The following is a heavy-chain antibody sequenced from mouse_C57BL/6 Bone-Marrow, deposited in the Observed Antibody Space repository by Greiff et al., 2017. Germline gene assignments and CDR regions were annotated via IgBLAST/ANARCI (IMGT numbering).Heavy chain of an antibody. CDR3: ARRDYGSSYVSWYFDV. CDR2: IYPRSGNT. CDR1: GYTFTSYG. V-gene: IGHV1-81*01. J-gene: IGHJ1*03. D-gene: IGHD1-1*01. Sequence: VQRVESGAELARPGASVKLSCKASGYTFTSYGISWVKQRTGQGLEWIGEIYPRSGNTYYNEKFKGKATLTADKSSSTAYMELRSLTSDDSAVYFCARRDYGSSYVSWYFDVWGTGTTVTVSS.